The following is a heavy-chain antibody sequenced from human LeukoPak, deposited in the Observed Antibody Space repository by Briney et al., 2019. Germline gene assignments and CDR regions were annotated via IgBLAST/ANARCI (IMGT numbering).Heavy chain of an antibody. CDR3: AKGNSGSARFDY. CDR2: ISYDGSNK. D-gene: IGHD1-26*01. Sequence: PGRSLRLSCAASGFTFSSYGMHWVRQAPGKGLEWVAVISYDGSNKYYADSVKGRFTISRDNSKNTLYLQMNSLRAEDTAVYYCAKGNSGSARFDYWGQGTLVTVSS. CDR1: GFTFSSYG. J-gene: IGHJ4*02. V-gene: IGHV3-30*18.